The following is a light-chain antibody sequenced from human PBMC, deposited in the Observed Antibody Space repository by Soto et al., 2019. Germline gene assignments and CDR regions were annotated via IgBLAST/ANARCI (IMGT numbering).Light chain of an antibody. CDR2: GSS. Sequence: EILVTQSPGTRSVSPGEIARLCCRASQSVSSSYLAWYQQKAGQAPRLLIYGSSSRATGIPDRFSGSGSGTDFTLTISRLETEDFAVYYCQHYGSSWTFGQGTKVDIK. J-gene: IGKJ1*01. CDR3: QHYGSSWT. CDR1: QSVSSSY. V-gene: IGKV3-20*01.